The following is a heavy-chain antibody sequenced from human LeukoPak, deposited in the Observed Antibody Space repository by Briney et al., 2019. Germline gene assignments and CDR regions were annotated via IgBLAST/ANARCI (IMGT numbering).Heavy chain of an antibody. J-gene: IGHJ5*02. V-gene: IGHV1-2*02. CDR2: INPNSGGT. Sequence: ASVKVSCKASGYTFTGYYMHWVRQAPGQGLEWMGWINPNSGGTNYAQKFQGRVTMTRDTSISTAYMELSRLRSDDTAVYYCARAPIAAVTDVILDPWGQGTLVTVSS. CDR3: ARAPIAAVTDVILDP. CDR1: GYTFTGYY. D-gene: IGHD4-11*01.